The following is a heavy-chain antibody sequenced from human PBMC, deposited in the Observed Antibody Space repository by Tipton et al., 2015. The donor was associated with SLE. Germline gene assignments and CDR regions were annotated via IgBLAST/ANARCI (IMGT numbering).Heavy chain of an antibody. J-gene: IGHJ6*03. CDR2: INQYGSA. CDR1: GGSFTDFY. CDR3: ARGGFIGNYYYYMDV. V-gene: IGHV4-34*01. Sequence: TLSLTCAVYGGSFTDFYWSWVRQSPEKGLQWIGEINQYGSANYNPALKSRVSISLDTSKNHFSLRLTSVTAADTAVYYCARGGFIGNYYYYMDVWGKGTTVTVSS. D-gene: IGHD3-16*02.